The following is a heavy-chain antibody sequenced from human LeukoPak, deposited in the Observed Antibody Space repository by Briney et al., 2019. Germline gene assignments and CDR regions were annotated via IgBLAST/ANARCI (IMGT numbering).Heavy chain of an antibody. D-gene: IGHD3-3*01. Sequence: GSLRLSCAASGFTFSSYAMSWIRQPPGKGLEWIGYIYYSGSTNYNPSLKSRVTISVDTSKNQFSLKLSSVTAADTAVYYCARRTYYDFWSGTIPPEEAFDIWGQGTMVTVSS. CDR1: GFTFSSYA. V-gene: IGHV4-59*08. CDR3: ARRTYYDFWSGTIPPEEAFDI. CDR2: IYYSGST. J-gene: IGHJ3*02.